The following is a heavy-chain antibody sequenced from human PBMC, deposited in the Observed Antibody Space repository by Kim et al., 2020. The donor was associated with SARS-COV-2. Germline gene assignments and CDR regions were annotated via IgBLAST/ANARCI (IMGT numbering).Heavy chain of an antibody. D-gene: IGHD3-16*02. CDR1: GFTFSSSS. Sequence: GGSLRLSCAASGFTFSSSSLNWVRQAPGKGLEWVGRIKSKANGYATAYAASLKGSFTISRDDSKNTPYLQMSSLKTEDTAVYYCASVPGRSLGGWDPF. CDR3: ASVPGRSLGGWDPF. V-gene: IGHV3-73*01. J-gene: IGHJ3*01. CDR2: IKSKANGYAT.